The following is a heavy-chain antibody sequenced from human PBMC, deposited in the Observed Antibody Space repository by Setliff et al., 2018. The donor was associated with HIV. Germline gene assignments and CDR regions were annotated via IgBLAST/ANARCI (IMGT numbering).Heavy chain of an antibody. CDR1: GGSISGHY. CDR3: VRGYCSSTTCYDDYYYMDV. J-gene: IGHJ6*03. D-gene: IGHD2-2*01. CDR2: IFYTGST. V-gene: IGHV4-59*11. Sequence: SETLSLTCTVSGGSISGHYWSWIRQPPGKGLDWIAHIFYTGSTNYNPSLKSRVTISVDTSKNQFFLKLSSVTAADTAVYYCVRGYCSSTTCYDDYYYMDVWGKGSTVTVSS.